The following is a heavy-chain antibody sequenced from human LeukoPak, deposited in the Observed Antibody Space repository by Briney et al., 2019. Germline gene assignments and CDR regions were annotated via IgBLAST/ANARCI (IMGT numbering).Heavy chain of an antibody. D-gene: IGHD3-16*01. CDR3: ARDRAYSTFDY. V-gene: IGHV3-7*01. Sequence: GGSLRLSCAASGFSFTRYSMNWVRQAPGKGLEWVANIKEDGSVKNYVDSVKGRFTISRDNAENSLYLQLNSLRAEDTAVYFCARDRAYSTFDYWGQGTLVTVSS. CDR2: IKEDGSVK. J-gene: IGHJ4*02. CDR1: GFSFTRYS.